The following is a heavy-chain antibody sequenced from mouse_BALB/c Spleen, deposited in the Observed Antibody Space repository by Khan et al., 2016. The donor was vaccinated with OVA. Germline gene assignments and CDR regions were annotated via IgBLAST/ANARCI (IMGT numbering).Heavy chain of an antibody. Sequence: QVQLQQPGAELVNPGASVNLSCKASGYTLTSYWMHWVKQRPGQGLEWIGEINPSNGRTNYNEKFKGKTTLTVDKSSSTAYMQLSSPKSEDSAVXYCARLLIHFDYWGQGTTLTVSS. CDR1: GYTLTSYW. D-gene: IGHD1-2*01. V-gene: IGHV1S81*02. CDR2: INPSNGRT. J-gene: IGHJ2*01. CDR3: ARLLIHFDY.